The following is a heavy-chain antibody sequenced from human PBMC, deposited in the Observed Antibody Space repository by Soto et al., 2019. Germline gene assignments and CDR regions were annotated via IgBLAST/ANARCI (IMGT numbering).Heavy chain of an antibody. CDR1: GTSISSFY. D-gene: IGHD6-25*01. J-gene: IGHJ5*02. CDR2: VYFSGNT. V-gene: IGHV4-59*01. CDR3: GSVRPSGYVLS. Sequence: SETLSLTCTVSGTSISSFYWTWIRQSPGKGLEWIGYVYFSGNTNYNPSLKSRVTISIDTSKNQFPLRLASVTAADTAFYYCGSVRPSGYVLSWGQGTLVTVSS.